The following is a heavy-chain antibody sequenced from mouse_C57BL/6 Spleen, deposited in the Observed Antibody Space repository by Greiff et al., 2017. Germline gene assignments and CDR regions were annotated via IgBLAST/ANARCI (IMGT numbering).Heavy chain of an antibody. CDR3: ARGYYGSSPYWYFDV. CDR2: FHPYNDDT. Sequence: QVQLQQSGAELVKPGASVKMSCKASGYTFTTYPIEWMKQNHGKSLEWIGNFHPYNDDTKYNEKFKGKATLTVEKSSSTVYLELSRLTSDDSAVXYCARGYYGSSPYWYFDVWGTGTTVTVSS. J-gene: IGHJ1*03. D-gene: IGHD1-1*01. V-gene: IGHV1-47*01. CDR1: GYTFTTYP.